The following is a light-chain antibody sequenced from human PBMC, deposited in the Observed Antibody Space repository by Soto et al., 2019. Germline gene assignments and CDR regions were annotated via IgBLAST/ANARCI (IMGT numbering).Light chain of an antibody. Sequence: DIVMTQSPLSLPVTPGEPASISCRSSQSLLHSSGRYYLDWYLQKPGQSPQLLIYLGSHRASGVPERFSGSGSGTDFTLTISRVEAEDVGIYYCIQALQTPVTFGGGTRAAIK. CDR1: QSLLHSSGRYY. CDR3: IQALQTPVT. V-gene: IGKV2-28*01. J-gene: IGKJ4*01. CDR2: LGS.